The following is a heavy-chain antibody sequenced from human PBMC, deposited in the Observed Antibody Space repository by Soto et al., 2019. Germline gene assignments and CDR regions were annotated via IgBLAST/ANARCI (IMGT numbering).Heavy chain of an antibody. D-gene: IGHD1-20*01. V-gene: IGHV4-30-4*01. CDR3: ARGRNCITGRCFPNWFDS. CDR1: GDSISTSDYF. Sequence: SESLSLTCSVSGDSISTSDYFCAWIRQPPGQALESIGYIYKFALTYFNPSFESRVAISVDTLKIQFSLHVISVTADDTSVYFCARGRNCITGRCFPNWFDSWGQRALFTVS. CDR2: IYKFALT. J-gene: IGHJ5*01.